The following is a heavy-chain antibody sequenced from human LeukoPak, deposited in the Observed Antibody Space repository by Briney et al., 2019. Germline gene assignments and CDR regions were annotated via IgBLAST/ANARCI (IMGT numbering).Heavy chain of an antibody. CDR3: AKDGRGMPDYYMDV. J-gene: IGHJ6*03. V-gene: IGHV3-43D*03. CDR1: GFTFDDYA. Sequence: QPGGSLRLSCAASGFTFDDYAMHWVRQAPGKGLEWVSLISWDGGSTYYADSVKGRFTISRDNSKNSLYLQMNSLRAEDTALYYCAKDGRGMPDYYMDVWGKGTTVTVSS. D-gene: IGHD1-26*01. CDR2: ISWDGGST.